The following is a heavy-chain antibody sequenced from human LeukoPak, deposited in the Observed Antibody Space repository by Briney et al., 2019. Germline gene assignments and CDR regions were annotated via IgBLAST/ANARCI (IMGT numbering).Heavy chain of an antibody. V-gene: IGHV3-9*01. CDR2: ISWNSGSI. J-gene: IGHJ4*02. CDR3: AKDTSAAGRGRGFDY. Sequence: SLRLSCAASGFTFDDYAMHWVRQAPGKGLEWVSGISWNSGSIGYADSVKGRFTISRDNAKNSLYLQMNSLRAEDTALYYCAKDTSAAGRGRGFDYWGQGTLVTVSS. CDR1: GFTFDDYA. D-gene: IGHD6-13*01.